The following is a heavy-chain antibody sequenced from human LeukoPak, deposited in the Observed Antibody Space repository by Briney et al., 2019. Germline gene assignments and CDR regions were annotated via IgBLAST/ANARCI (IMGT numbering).Heavy chain of an antibody. V-gene: IGHV3-11*01. D-gene: IGHD3-22*01. CDR1: GFTFSDYY. J-gene: IGHJ4*02. CDR3: ARDQDYYDSSGYPLGIDY. CDR2: ISSSGSTI. Sequence: PGGSLRLSCAASGFTFSDYYMSWIRQAPGKGLEWVSYISSSGSTIYYADSVKGRFTISRDNAKNSLYLQMNSLRAEDTAVYYCARDQDYYDSSGYPLGIDYWGQGTLVTVSS.